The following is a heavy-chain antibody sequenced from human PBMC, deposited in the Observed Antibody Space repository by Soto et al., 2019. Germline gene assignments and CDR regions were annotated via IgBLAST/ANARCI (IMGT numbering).Heavy chain of an antibody. J-gene: IGHJ6*02. Sequence: AVTPSSEARVGRNSRSAIRWLLQAPGQGHKWMGGGIPIFGTANYAQKFQGRVTITADKSTSTAYMELSSLRSEDTAVYYCARDSCSSPSYYYGLYVWS. D-gene: IGHD6-6*01. CDR3: ARDSCSSPSYYYGLYV. CDR1: VGRNSRSA. V-gene: IGHV1-69*06. CDR2: GIPIFGTA.